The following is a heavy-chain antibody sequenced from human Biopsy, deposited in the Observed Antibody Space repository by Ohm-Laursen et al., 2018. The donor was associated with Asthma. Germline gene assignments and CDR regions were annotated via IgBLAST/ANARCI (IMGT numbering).Heavy chain of an antibody. D-gene: IGHD2-15*01. J-gene: IGHJ4*02. V-gene: IGHV3-30*03. CDR1: GFSFGSYG. CDR3: ARFVQAEEGVF. Sequence: SLRLSCAASGFSFGSYGMHWVRQAPGKGLELVAVMSFDGRQTYYADSVKGRFTISRDNSKDSLHLEMNSLRAEDTAVYFCARFVQAEEGVFWGQGARVTVSS. CDR2: MSFDGRQT.